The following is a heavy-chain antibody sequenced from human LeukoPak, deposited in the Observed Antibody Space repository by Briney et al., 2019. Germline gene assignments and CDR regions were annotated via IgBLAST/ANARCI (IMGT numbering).Heavy chain of an antibody. J-gene: IGHJ5*02. CDR2: IYPSGST. V-gene: IGHV4-61*09. D-gene: IGHD2-2*01. Sequence: SQTLSLTCTVSGGSISSGAYFWRWIRQPAGKGLEWIGHIYPSGSTNYNPSLKSRVTISLDTSKNQFSLQMNSLIAADTAVYYCATGSTRPGLNWFDPWGQGTLVTVSS. CDR3: ATGSTRPGLNWFDP. CDR1: GGSISSGAYF.